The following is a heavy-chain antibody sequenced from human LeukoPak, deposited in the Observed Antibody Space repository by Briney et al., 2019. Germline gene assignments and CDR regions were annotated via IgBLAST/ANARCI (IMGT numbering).Heavy chain of an antibody. Sequence: TGRSLRLSCAASGFTFSSYAMHWVRQAPGKGPEWVAVISYDGSNKYYADSVKGRFTISRDNSKNTLYLQMNSLRAEDTAVYYCARDGYCSSTSCSDYWGQGTLVTVSS. CDR3: ARDGYCSSTSCSDY. CDR2: ISYDGSNK. D-gene: IGHD2-2*03. CDR1: GFTFSSYA. J-gene: IGHJ4*02. V-gene: IGHV3-30-3*01.